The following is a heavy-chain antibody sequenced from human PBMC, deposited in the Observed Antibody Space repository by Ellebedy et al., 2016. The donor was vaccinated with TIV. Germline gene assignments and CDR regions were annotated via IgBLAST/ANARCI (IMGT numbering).Heavy chain of an antibody. V-gene: IGHV3-7*03. CDR2: IKQDGSEK. Sequence: PGGSLRLSCGASGFIFRSSWIPWVRQVPGKGLEWVANIKQDGSEKYYVDSVKGRFTISSDNAKNSLYLQMNSLRAEDTAVYYCVRASSGFDYWGQGTLVTVSS. CDR3: VRASSGFDY. CDR1: GFIFRSSW. D-gene: IGHD6-25*01. J-gene: IGHJ4*02.